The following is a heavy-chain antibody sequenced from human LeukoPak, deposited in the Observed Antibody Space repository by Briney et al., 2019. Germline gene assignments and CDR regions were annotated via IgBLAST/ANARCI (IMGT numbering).Heavy chain of an antibody. J-gene: IGHJ4*02. V-gene: IGHV3-9*01. CDR2: IRWNSGSR. D-gene: IGHD4-17*01. CDR1: GFTFDDYA. Sequence: GGSLRLSCAASGFTFDDYAMHCVRQAPGKGLEWVSGIRWNSGSRGHGDSVNGRFTRSRDKAKNSLYLQINSLRPEDTSLYYCAKGLESTTVTDFDYWGQGTLVTVSS. CDR3: AKGLESTTVTDFDY.